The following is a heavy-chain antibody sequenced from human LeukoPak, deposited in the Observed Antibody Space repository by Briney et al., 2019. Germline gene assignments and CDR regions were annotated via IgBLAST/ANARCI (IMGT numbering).Heavy chain of an antibody. J-gene: IGHJ6*02. Sequence: GGSLRLSCAASGFTFSSYWMSWVRQAPGKGLEWVANINQDGSEKYYVDSVKGRFTISRDNAKNSLYLQMNSLRAEDTAVYYCARDRANYYYYYGMDVWGQGTTVTVSS. V-gene: IGHV3-7*01. CDR1: GFTFSSYW. CDR2: INQDGSEK. CDR3: ARDRANYYYYYGMDV.